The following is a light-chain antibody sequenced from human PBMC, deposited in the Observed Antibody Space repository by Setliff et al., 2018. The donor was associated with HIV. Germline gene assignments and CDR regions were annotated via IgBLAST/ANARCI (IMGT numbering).Light chain of an antibody. Sequence: QSVLTQPRSVSGSPGQSVTISCTGTSSDVGGYKYVSWYQQHPGKAPKLMIYDVSKRPSGVPDRFSGSKSGNTASLTISGLQAEDEADYYCCSYAGSYTFGYVFGTVTKVTV. J-gene: IGLJ1*01. CDR1: SSDVGGYKY. CDR2: DVS. V-gene: IGLV2-11*01. CDR3: CSYAGSYTFGYV.